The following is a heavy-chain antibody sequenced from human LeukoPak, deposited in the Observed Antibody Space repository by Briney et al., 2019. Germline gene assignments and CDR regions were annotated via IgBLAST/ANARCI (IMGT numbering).Heavy chain of an antibody. CDR1: GFTFSSYS. J-gene: IGHJ4*02. V-gene: IGHV3-21*01. D-gene: IGHD6-13*01. CDR2: ISSSSYI. Sequence: PGGSLRLSCAASGFTFSSYSMNWVRQAPGKGLEWVSSISSSSYIYYADSVKGRFTISRDNAKNSLYLQMNSLRAEDTAVYYCARELMYSSSWFDYWGQGTLVTVSS. CDR3: ARELMYSSSWFDY.